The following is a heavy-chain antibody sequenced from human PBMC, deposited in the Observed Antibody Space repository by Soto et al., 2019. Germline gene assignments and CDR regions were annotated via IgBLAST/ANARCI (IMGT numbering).Heavy chain of an antibody. D-gene: IGHD1-20*01. J-gene: IGHJ4*02. CDR1: GGSISSYY. V-gene: IGHV4-59*01. CDR2: IYYSGST. CDR3: GRLRYFDS. Sequence: PSETLSLTCTVSGGSISSYYWSWIRQPPGKGLEWIGYIYYSGSTNYNPSLKSRVTISVDTSKNQFSLKLSSVTAADTAVYYCGRLRYFDSGGQGPLVTVPS.